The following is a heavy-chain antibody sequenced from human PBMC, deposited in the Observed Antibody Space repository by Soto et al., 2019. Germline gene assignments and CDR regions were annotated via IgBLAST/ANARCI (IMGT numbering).Heavy chain of an antibody. Sequence: LGESLKISCRGSGYDFNTNWFGWVRQLPGRGLEWVGIMYPGDSDTRYNPSLQVHVTLSADKSISTAYLQWSSLKASDTAMYYCARQLKGCGSTSCFNYFYYGLDVWGRGTTVTVSS. CDR1: GYDFNTNW. V-gene: IGHV5-51*01. J-gene: IGHJ6*02. CDR3: ARQLKGCGSTSCFNYFYYGLDV. CDR2: MYPGDSDT. D-gene: IGHD2-2*01.